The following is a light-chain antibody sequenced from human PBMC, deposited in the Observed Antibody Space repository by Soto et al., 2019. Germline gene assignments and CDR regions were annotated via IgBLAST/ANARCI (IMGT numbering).Light chain of an antibody. CDR1: NIGSKS. Sequence: SYELTQPPSVSVAPGQTARITCGGNNIGSKSVHWYQQKPGQAPVLVVYDDGDRPSGIPERFSASNSGNTATLTISRVEAGDEADYYCQVWDSSSDHVVFGGGTQLTVL. CDR3: QVWDSSSDHVV. J-gene: IGLJ3*02. CDR2: DDG. V-gene: IGLV3-21*02.